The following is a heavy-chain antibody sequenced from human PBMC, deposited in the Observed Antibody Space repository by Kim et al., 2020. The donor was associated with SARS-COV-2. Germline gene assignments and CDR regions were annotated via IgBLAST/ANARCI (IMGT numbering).Heavy chain of an antibody. V-gene: IGHV3-48*02. Sequence: ADSVKGRFTISRDNAKNSLCLQMNSLRDEYTAVYYCARVGRGYSDGAIVDWGQGTLVTVSS. J-gene: IGHJ4*02. CDR3: ARVGRGYSDGAIVD. D-gene: IGHD5-18*01.